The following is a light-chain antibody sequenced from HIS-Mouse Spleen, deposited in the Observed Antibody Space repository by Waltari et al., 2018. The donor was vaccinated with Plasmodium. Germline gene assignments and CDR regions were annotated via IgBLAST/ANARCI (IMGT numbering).Light chain of an antibody. CDR2: AAS. CDR1: QGISSY. V-gene: IGKV1-9*01. Sequence: DIQLTQSPSFLSASVGDRVTITCRASQGISSYLAWYQQKPGKAPKLLIYAASTLQSGVPSRFSGSGSGTDFTLTISSLGPEDFAVYYCQQRSNWPPTFGQGTKVEIK. J-gene: IGKJ1*01. CDR3: QQRSNWPPT.